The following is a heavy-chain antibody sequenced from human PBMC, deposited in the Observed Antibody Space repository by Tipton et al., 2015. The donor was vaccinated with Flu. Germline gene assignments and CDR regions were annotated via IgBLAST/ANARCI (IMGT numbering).Heavy chain of an antibody. D-gene: IGHD3-3*01. J-gene: IGHJ6*03. CDR1: GGSFSGYY. CDR2: INHSGST. V-gene: IGHV4-34*01. CDR3: AAYRRSGQKKRYYYYMDV. Sequence: TLSLTCAVYGGSFSGYYWSWIRQPPGKGLEWIGEINHSGSTNYNPSLKSRVTISVDTSKNQFSLKLSSVTAADTAVYYCAAYRRSGQKKRYYYYMDVWGKGTTVTVSS.